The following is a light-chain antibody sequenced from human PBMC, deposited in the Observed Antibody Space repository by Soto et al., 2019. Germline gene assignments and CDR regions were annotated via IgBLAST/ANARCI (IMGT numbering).Light chain of an antibody. CDR1: QSVSSY. Sequence: EIVLTQSPGTLSLSPGERATLSCRASQSVSSYLAWYQQKPGQAPRLLIYKASKRASGIPARFSGSGSGTDFILSISSLEPEDFAVYYCQQRSNLPPYTFGQGTKLEIK. CDR3: QQRSNLPPYT. CDR2: KAS. V-gene: IGKV3-11*01. J-gene: IGKJ2*01.